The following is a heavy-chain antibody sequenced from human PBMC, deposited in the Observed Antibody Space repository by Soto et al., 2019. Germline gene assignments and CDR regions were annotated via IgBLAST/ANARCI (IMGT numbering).Heavy chain of an antibody. J-gene: IGHJ4*02. CDR2: TSYDGNNE. CDR3: AKDKGVFNWATSYFDY. V-gene: IGHV3-30*18. CDR1: VFTFSNYA. D-gene: IGHD1-1*01. Sequence: GGSLRLSCAASVFTFSNYAMHWVRQAPGKGLEWVALTSYDGNNEYYTDSVKGRFTISRDNSKNTLFLQMNSPRPEDTAVYYCAKDKGVFNWATSYFDYWGQGALVTVSS.